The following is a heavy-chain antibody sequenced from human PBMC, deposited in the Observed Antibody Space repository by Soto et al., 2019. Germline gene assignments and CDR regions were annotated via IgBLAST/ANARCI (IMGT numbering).Heavy chain of an antibody. J-gene: IGHJ3*02. CDR1: GFTFSSYA. CDR2: ISGSGTYT. D-gene: IGHD3-10*01. V-gene: IGHV3-23*01. Sequence: EVQLLESGGGLVQPGGSLRLSCAASGFTFSSYAMSWVRQAPGKGLEWVSAISGSGTYTYYADSVKGRFTISRDNSKNTLYLQLDSLRAEDTAVYYCAKAKNYLDAFDIWGQGTMVTVSS. CDR3: AKAKNYLDAFDI.